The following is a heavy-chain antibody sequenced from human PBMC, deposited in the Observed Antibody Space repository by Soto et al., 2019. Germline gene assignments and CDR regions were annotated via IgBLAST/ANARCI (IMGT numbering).Heavy chain of an antibody. CDR1: GYSFTSYW. CDR3: ARHGSEIVGPRTYLYYFYGMDV. V-gene: IGHV5-10-1*01. J-gene: IGHJ6*02. Sequence: GESLKISCKGSGYSFTSYWISWVRQMPGKGLEWMGRIDPSDSYTNYSPSFQGHVTISADKSISTAYLQWSSLKASDTAMYYCARHGSEIVGPRTYLYYFYGMDVWGQGTTVTVSS. D-gene: IGHD1-26*01. CDR2: IDPSDSYT.